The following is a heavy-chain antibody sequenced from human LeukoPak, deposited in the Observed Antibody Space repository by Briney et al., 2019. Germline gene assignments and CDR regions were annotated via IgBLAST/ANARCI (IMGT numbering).Heavy chain of an antibody. Sequence: GGSLRLSCAASGFTFSSYSMNWVRQAPGKGLEWVSSISSSSYIYYADSVKGRFTISRDNAKNSLYLQMNSLRAEDTAVYYCARDLRYCSGGSCSNWFDPWGQGTLVTVSS. CDR2: ISSSSYI. D-gene: IGHD2-15*01. CDR1: GFTFSSYS. V-gene: IGHV3-21*01. J-gene: IGHJ5*02. CDR3: ARDLRYCSGGSCSNWFDP.